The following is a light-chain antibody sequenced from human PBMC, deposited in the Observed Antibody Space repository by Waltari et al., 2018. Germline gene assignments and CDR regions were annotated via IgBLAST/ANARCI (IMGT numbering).Light chain of an antibody. CDR1: SSDVGGYNY. Sequence: QSALTQPASVSGSPGQSITIPCTGPSSDVGGYNYVPRYQQHPGKAPKLMIYEVSNRPSGVSNRFSGSKSGNTASLTISGLQAEDEADYYCSSYTSSSTPVVFGGGTKLTVL. CDR2: EVS. CDR3: SSYTSSSTPVV. V-gene: IGLV2-14*01. J-gene: IGLJ2*01.